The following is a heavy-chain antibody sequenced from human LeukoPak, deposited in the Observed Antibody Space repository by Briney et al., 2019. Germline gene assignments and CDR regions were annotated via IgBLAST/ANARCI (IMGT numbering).Heavy chain of an antibody. CDR1: GYTFTGYY. CDR3: ARTVAGTWGPLDY. CDR2: INPNSGDT. V-gene: IGHV1-2*02. Sequence: ASVKISCKASGYTFTGYYMHWVRQAPGQGLEWMGWINPNSGDTSYAQKFQGRVTMTRDTSISTAYMELSRLRSDDTAVYYCARTVAGTWGPLDYWGQGTLVTVSS. J-gene: IGHJ4*02. D-gene: IGHD6-19*01.